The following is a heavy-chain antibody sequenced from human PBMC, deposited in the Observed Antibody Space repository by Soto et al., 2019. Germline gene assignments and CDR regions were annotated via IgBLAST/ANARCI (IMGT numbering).Heavy chain of an antibody. CDR3: ARGGTFAYDTSGYSVY. D-gene: IGHD3-22*01. Sequence: SVKVSCKTSGYTFSAYYMHWVRQAPGQGLEWMGWINPKSGGTLYAQKFQGRVTMTRDTSISTAYMELSRLRSDDTAVYYCARGGTFAYDTSGYSVYWGQGTLVTVSS. CDR2: INPKSGGT. J-gene: IGHJ4*02. V-gene: IGHV1-2*02. CDR1: GYTFSAYY.